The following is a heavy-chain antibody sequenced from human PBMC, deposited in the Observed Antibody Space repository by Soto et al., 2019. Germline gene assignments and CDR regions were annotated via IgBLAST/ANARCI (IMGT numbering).Heavy chain of an antibody. V-gene: IGHV3-21*01. CDR2: ISSSSSYI. Sequence: GGSLRLSCAASGFTFSSYSMNWVRQAPGKGLEWVSSISSSSSYIYYADSVKGRFTISRDNAKNSLYLQMNSLRAEDTAVYYCARGDGGPQSDYYYYYYMDVWGKGTTVTVSS. D-gene: IGHD3-3*01. CDR1: GFTFSSYS. CDR3: ARGDGGPQSDYYYYYYMDV. J-gene: IGHJ6*03.